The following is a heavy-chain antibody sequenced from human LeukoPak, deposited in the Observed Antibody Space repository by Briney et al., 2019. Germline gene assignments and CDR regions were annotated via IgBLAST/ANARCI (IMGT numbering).Heavy chain of an antibody. V-gene: IGHV3-23*01. J-gene: IGHJ4*02. D-gene: IGHD3-10*01. CDR3: TTAARAGSYYRVDY. CDR2: ISGSGGST. CDR1: GFTFSSYA. Sequence: GGSLRLSCAASGFTFSSYAMSWVRQAPGKGLEWVSAISGSGGSTYYADSVKGRFTISRDNSKNTLYLQMNSLKTEDTAVYYCTTAARAGSYYRVDYWGQGTLVTVSS.